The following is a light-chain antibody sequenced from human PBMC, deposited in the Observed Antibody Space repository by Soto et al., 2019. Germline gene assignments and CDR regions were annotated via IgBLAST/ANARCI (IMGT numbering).Light chain of an antibody. J-gene: IGKJ5*01. CDR1: QTISTS. Sequence: DIQMTQSPSSLSASVGDRATITCRKSQTISTSLNWYHQPQGKAPDLXIDAASSLQSGIPSRFGGRGAGTDFTLPITGLQPEDFETYDCPQNYSLPITFGQGTRLEIK. CDR3: PQNYSLPIT. V-gene: IGKV1-39*01. CDR2: AAS.